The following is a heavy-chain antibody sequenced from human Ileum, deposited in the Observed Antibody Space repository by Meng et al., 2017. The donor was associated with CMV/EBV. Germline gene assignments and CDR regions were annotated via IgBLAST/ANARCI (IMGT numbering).Heavy chain of an antibody. D-gene: IGHD3-16*01. CDR1: GFTFSSYE. V-gene: IGHV3-48*03. CDR2: ISSSGSTI. CDR3: AYRVYALSFDS. Sequence: GGSLRRSCVASGFTFSSYEMNWVRQAPGKGLEWISHISSSGSTIYYADSVKGRFTISRDNAKNSLYLTMNSLRAEDTAVYYCAYRVYALSFDSWGQGTLVTVSS. J-gene: IGHJ4*02.